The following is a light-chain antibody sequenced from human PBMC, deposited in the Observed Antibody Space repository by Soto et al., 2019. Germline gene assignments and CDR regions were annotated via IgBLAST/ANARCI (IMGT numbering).Light chain of an antibody. V-gene: IGKV1-6*02. CDR1: QGIRND. Sequence: AIPLTQSPSSLSASIGDRVTVTCRASQGIRNDLSWYQQKPGRAPKFLMYAASTLQSGVPSRFSGSGSGTQFTLTINGLQPDDIATYYCLHTHNYPLTFGQGTKVETK. CDR3: LHTHNYPLT. J-gene: IGKJ1*01. CDR2: AAS.